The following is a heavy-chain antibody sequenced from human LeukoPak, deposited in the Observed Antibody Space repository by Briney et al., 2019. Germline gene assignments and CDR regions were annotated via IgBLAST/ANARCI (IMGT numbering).Heavy chain of an antibody. CDR3: ARERAYYDFWSEGY. V-gene: IGHV1-69*04. J-gene: IGHJ4*02. CDR2: IIPILGIA. CDR1: GGTFSSYA. Sequence: SVKVSCKASGGTFSSYAISWVRQAPGQGLEWMGRIIPILGIANYAQKFQGRVTITADKSTSTAYMELSSLRSEDTAVYYCARERAYYDFWSEGYWGQGTLVTVYS. D-gene: IGHD3-3*01.